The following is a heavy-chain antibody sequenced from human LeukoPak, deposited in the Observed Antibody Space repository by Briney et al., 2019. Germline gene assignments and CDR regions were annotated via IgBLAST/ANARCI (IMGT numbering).Heavy chain of an antibody. CDR1: GYSFTSYW. CDR2: IYPGDSDT. V-gene: IGHV5-51*01. D-gene: IGHD3-22*01. J-gene: IGHJ3*02. CDR3: ATTYYYDSSGYLRDAFDI. Sequence: GESLKISCKGSGYSFTSYWIGWVRQMPGKGLEWMGIIYPGDSDTRYSPSFQGQVTIPADKSISTAYLQWSSLKASDTAMYYCATTYYYDSSGYLRDAFDIWGQGTMVTVSS.